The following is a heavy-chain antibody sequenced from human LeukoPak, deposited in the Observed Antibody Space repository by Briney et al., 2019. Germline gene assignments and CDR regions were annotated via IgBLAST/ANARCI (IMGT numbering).Heavy chain of an antibody. CDR1: GGSISSSSYY. J-gene: IGHJ3*02. D-gene: IGHD3-3*01. Sequence: PSETLSLTCTVSGGSISSSSYYWGWIRQPPGKGLEWIGSIYYSGSTYYNPSLKSRVTISVDTSKNQFSLKLSSVTAADTAVYYCARGDADFWSGLDDDAFDIWGQGTMVTVSS. CDR3: ARGDADFWSGLDDDAFDI. V-gene: IGHV4-39*07. CDR2: IYYSGST.